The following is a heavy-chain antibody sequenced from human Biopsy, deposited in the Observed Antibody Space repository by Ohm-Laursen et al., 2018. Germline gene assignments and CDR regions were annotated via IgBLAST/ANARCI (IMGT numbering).Heavy chain of an antibody. CDR1: GYSFSTYD. D-gene: IGHD6-6*01. Sequence: ASVKASCKASGYSFSTYDVNWVRQARGHGLEWMGWMILSSGKTGYAQRFQGRVTLTMNTSISTAYMELSGLRSQDTAVYFCARGYSRRVSIFEASIYWFDTWGQGTLVTVSS. CDR3: ARGYSRRVSIFEASIYWFDT. J-gene: IGHJ5*02. V-gene: IGHV1-8*01. CDR2: MILSSGKT.